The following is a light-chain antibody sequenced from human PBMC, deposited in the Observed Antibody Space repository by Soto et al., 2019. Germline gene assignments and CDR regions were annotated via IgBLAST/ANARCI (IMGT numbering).Light chain of an antibody. Sequence: DIPMTQSPSTLSASVGDRVTITCRASQSISSWLAWYQQQPGKAPKLLIYDASSLESGVPSRFSSSGSGTEFTLTISSLQPDDFATYYCQQYNSYRYTFGQGTKLEIK. CDR1: QSISSW. J-gene: IGKJ2*01. V-gene: IGKV1-5*01. CDR2: DAS. CDR3: QQYNSYRYT.